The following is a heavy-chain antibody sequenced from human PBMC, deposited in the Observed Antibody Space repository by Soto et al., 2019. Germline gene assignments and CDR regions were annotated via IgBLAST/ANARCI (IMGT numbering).Heavy chain of an antibody. J-gene: IGHJ5*02. V-gene: IGHV3-30-3*01. CDR3: ARDDTAMVRWFDP. Sequence: GGSLRLSCAASGFTFSSYAMHWVRQAPGKGLEWVAVISYDGSNKYYADSVKGRFTISRDNSKNTLYLQMNSLRAEDTAVYYCARDDTAMVRWFDPWGQGTLVTVSS. CDR2: ISYDGSNK. CDR1: GFTFSSYA. D-gene: IGHD5-18*01.